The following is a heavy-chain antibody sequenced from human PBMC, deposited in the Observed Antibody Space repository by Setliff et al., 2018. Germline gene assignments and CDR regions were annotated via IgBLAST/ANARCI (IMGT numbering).Heavy chain of an antibody. Sequence: PSETLSLTCSVSGDSINPYYWTWIRQPPGKGLEWIGFIYYSGATTYNPSLKSRVTISVDTSKNQFSLRLKSVTAADTAVYYCARFLNPRDGYQNSPGFDFWGQGTLVTVSS. CDR2: IYYSGAT. D-gene: IGHD5-12*01. CDR3: ARFLNPRDGYQNSPGFDF. J-gene: IGHJ4*02. CDR1: GDSINPYY. V-gene: IGHV4-59*08.